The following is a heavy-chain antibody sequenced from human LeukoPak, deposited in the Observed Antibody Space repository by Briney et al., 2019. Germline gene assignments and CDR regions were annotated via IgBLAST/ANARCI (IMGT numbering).Heavy chain of an antibody. CDR3: AKNNWFDP. J-gene: IGHJ5*02. V-gene: IGHV4-34*01. Sequence: SETLSLTCAVSGGSFSGHYWSWIRQPPGKGLEWIGEINDSGITNYNPSLKSRVTISADTSKNQFSLKLSSVTAAGTAVYYCAKNNWFDPWGQGTLVTVSS. CDR2: INDSGIT. CDR1: GGSFSGHY.